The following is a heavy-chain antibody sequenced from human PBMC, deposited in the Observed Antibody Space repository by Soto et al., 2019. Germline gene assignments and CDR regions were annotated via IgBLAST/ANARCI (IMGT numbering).Heavy chain of an antibody. CDR2: FDPEDGET. CDR1: GYTLTELS. V-gene: IGHV1-24*01. Sequence: ASVKVSCKVSGYTLTELSMHWVRQAPGKGLEWMGGFDPEDGETIYAQKFQGRVTMTEDTSTDTAYMELSSLRSEDTAVYYCAIGAQLRLGELSSDSFDYWGQGXLVTVSS. CDR3: AIGAQLRLGELSSDSFDY. J-gene: IGHJ4*02. D-gene: IGHD3-16*02.